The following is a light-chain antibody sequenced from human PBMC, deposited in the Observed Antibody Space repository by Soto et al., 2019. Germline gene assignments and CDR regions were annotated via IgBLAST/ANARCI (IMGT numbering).Light chain of an antibody. Sequence: EILMTQSPATLSVSPGERATLSCRASQSVSSNLAWYQQKPGQAPRLLIYGASIRATGIPARFSGSGYGTEFTLTISSLQSEDFALYHCQQYNNWPPLTFGGGTKVEIK. CDR1: QSVSSN. CDR3: QQYNNWPPLT. V-gene: IGKV3-15*01. CDR2: GAS. J-gene: IGKJ4*01.